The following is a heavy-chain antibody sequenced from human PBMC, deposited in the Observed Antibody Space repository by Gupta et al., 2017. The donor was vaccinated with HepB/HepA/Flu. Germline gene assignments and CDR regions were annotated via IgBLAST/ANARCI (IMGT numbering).Heavy chain of an antibody. CDR2: MNANSGNT. CDR1: GYTFTSYD. J-gene: IGHJ5*02. Sequence: QVQLVQSGADVKKPGASVKLSCKASGYTFTSYDINVLRQATGQGLEWMGWMNANSGNTGYEQKCQGRVTMTRNTSISTAYMELSSLRAEDTAVYYCARFDDDISSAFDPWGQGTLVTVSS. V-gene: IGHV1-8*01. D-gene: IGHD3-9*01. CDR3: ARFDDDISSAFDP.